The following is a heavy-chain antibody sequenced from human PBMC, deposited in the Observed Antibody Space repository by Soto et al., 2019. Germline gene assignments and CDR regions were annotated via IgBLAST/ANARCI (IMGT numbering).Heavy chain of an antibody. Sequence: QVQLVQSGSEVKKPWASVKVSCKSFGYSFTSFDVHWVRQASGQGLEWMGWMNPNSGNTDYAQRFQGRVTMTRNTSINTAYMELNSLTSEDTAVYYCARGDWSGNWLDPWGQGTLVTVSS. CDR3: ARGDWSGNWLDP. CDR1: GYSFTSFD. V-gene: IGHV1-8*02. J-gene: IGHJ5*02. D-gene: IGHD3-9*01. CDR2: MNPNSGNT.